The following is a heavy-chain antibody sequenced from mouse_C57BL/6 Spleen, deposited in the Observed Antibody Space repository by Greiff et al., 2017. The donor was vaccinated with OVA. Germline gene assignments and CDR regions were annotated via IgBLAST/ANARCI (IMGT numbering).Heavy chain of an antibody. J-gene: IGHJ1*03. D-gene: IGHD1-1*01. Sequence: EVKLVESGGGLVQPGGSLKLSCAASGFTFSDYGMAWVRQAPRKGPEWVAFISNLAYSIYYAATVTGRFTISRENAKNPLYLEMSSLRSEDTAMYDCARITTVVGGYFDVWGTGTTVTVSS. CDR1: GFTFSDYG. CDR2: ISNLAYSI. CDR3: ARITTVVGGYFDV. V-gene: IGHV5-15*01.